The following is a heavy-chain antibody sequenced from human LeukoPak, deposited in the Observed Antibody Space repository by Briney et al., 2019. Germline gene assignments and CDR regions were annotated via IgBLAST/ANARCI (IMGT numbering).Heavy chain of an antibody. CDR3: ARDNYDFWSGAVNWFDP. CDR2: INPNSGGT. J-gene: IGHJ5*02. Sequence: ASVKVSCKASGYIFTGYYMRWVRQAPGQGLEWMGWINPNSGGTNYAQKFQGRVTMTRDTSISTAYMELSRLRSDDTAVYYCARDNYDFWSGAVNWFDPWGQGTLVTVSS. CDR1: GYIFTGYY. D-gene: IGHD3-3*01. V-gene: IGHV1-2*02.